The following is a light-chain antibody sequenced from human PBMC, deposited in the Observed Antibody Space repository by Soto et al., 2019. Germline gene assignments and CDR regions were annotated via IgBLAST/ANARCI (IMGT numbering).Light chain of an antibody. CDR3: LQQDTYPWT. CDR1: QDIRNE. CDR2: FAS. Sequence: DIQMTQSPSSLSASVGDRVTITCRASQDIRNELVWYQQRPGKAPQRLIFFASTLQSGVPSRFSGSGFGTEFSFTINGLQPEDFATYYCLQQDTYPWTFGQETXVDIK. V-gene: IGKV1-17*01. J-gene: IGKJ1*01.